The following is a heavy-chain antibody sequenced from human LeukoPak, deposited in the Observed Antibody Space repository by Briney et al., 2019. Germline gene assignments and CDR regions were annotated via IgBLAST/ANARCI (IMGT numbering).Heavy chain of an antibody. V-gene: IGHV4-38-2*02. CDR3: AREDYYDSGSSDY. CDR2: IYHSGST. Sequence: SETLSLTCTVSGYSISSGYYWGWIRQPPGKGLEWIGSIYHSGSTYYNPSLKSRVTISVDTSKNQFSLKLSSVTAADTAIYYCAREDYYDSGSSDYWGQGTLVTVSS. D-gene: IGHD3-22*01. J-gene: IGHJ4*02. CDR1: GYSISSGYY.